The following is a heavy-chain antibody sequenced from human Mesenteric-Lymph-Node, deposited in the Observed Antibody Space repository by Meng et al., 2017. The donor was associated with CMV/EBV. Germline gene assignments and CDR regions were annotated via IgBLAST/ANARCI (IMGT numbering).Heavy chain of an antibody. V-gene: IGHV3-30*02. CDR1: GFTFRSYA. CDR2: IPYGGGSK. CDR3: AKVAIAVAGPIDY. D-gene: IGHD6-19*01. Sequence: GESLKISCAASGFTFRSYAMHWVRQAPGKGLEWVAFIPYGGGSKYYADSVKGRFTISRDNSKNTLYLQMNSLRPEDTAVYYCAKVAIAVAGPIDYWGQGLVVTVSS. J-gene: IGHJ4*02.